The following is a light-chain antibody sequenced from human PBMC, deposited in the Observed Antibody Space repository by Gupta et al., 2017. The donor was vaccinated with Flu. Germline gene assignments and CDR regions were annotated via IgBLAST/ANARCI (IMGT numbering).Light chain of an antibody. V-gene: IGLV3-1*01. Sequence: SYELTQPPSVSVSPGQTASITCSGDKLGDKYACWYQQKPGQSPVLVIYQDSKRPSGLPERFSGSNSGNTATLTISGTQAMDEADYYCQAWDSSTAYVVFGGGTKLTVL. CDR3: QAWDSSTAYVV. J-gene: IGLJ2*01. CDR2: QDS. CDR1: KLGDKY.